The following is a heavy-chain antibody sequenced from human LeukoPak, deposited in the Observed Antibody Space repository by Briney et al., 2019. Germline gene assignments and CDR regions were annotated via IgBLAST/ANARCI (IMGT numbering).Heavy chain of an antibody. J-gene: IGHJ4*02. Sequence: GGSLRLSCAASGFTFSSYGMHWVRQAPGKGLEWVAFIRYDGSNKYYADSVKGRFTISRDNSKDTLYLQMNGLRAEDTAVYYCAKSPGSRSYPHYFDYWGQGTLVTVSS. D-gene: IGHD3-10*01. CDR2: IRYDGSNK. V-gene: IGHV3-30*02. CDR1: GFTFSSYG. CDR3: AKSPGSRSYPHYFDY.